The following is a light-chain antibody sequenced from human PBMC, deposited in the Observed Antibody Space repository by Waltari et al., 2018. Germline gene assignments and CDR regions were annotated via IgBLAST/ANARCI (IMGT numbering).Light chain of an antibody. Sequence: EIVLTPSPATLSLSPGESATRSCRASQSVGSNYLAWYQRRPGQAPRLLIYGASSRATGIPDRFSGSGSGTDFTLSISMLEPEDFAVYYCQHYVRTWAFGQGTKVEIK. CDR3: QHYVRTWA. V-gene: IGKV3-20*01. CDR1: QSVGSNY. J-gene: IGKJ1*01. CDR2: GAS.